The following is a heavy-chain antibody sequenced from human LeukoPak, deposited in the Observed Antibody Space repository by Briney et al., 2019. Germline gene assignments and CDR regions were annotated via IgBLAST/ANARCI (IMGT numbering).Heavy chain of an antibody. D-gene: IGHD5-18*01. Sequence: SETLSLTCTVSGGSITSRAYYWSWIRQPPGKGLEWIGYIYYSGSTNYNPSLKSRVTISVDTSKNQFSLKLSSVTAADTAVYYCAGGYSYGPYYYYYYGMDVWGQGTTVTVSS. CDR2: IYYSGST. V-gene: IGHV4-61*08. CDR1: GGSITSRAYY. J-gene: IGHJ6*02. CDR3: AGGYSYGPYYYYYYGMDV.